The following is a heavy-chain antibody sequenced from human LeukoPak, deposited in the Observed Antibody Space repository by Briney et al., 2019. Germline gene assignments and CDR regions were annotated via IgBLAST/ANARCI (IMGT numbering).Heavy chain of an antibody. CDR2: ISSSGSTI. CDR3: AELGITMIGGV. V-gene: IGHV3-48*03. CDR1: GFTFSSYE. D-gene: IGHD3-10*02. Sequence: SGGSLRLSCAACGFTFSSYEMNWVRLAPGKGLEWVSYISSSGSTIYYADSVKGRFTISRDNAKNSLYLQMNSLRAEDTAVYYCAELGITMIGGVWGKGTTVTISS. J-gene: IGHJ6*04.